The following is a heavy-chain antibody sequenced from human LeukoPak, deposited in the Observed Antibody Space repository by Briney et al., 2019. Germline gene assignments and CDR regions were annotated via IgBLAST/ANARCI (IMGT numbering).Heavy chain of an antibody. D-gene: IGHD2-21*02. J-gene: IGHJ6*02. Sequence: PGGSLRLSCAASGFIFRNYWMSWVRQAPGKGLEWVANIKQDGSDTYYVDSVKGRFTISSDNAKNSLYLQMNTLRVEDTAVYYCARDGLASCGGDCYSKYYYYYGMDVWGQGTTVTVSS. CDR2: IKQDGSDT. CDR1: GFIFRNYW. V-gene: IGHV3-7*01. CDR3: ARDGLASCGGDCYSKYYYYYGMDV.